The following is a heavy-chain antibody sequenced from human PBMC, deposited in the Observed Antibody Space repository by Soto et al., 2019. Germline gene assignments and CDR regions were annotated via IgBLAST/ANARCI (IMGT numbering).Heavy chain of an antibody. V-gene: IGHV1-18*01. J-gene: IGHJ6*02. CDR2: ISAYNGIT. D-gene: IGHD6-13*01. CDR1: GYSFTRYG. Sequence: QVQLVQSGTEVKKPGASVKVSCKPSGYSFTRYGISWVRQAPGQGLEWMAWISAYNGITNYAQKLQGRVTMTTDASTSTAYMELRSLRSDDTAVYYCARDRGAAAGAYYYYGMDVWGQGTTVTVS. CDR3: ARDRGAAAGAYYYYGMDV.